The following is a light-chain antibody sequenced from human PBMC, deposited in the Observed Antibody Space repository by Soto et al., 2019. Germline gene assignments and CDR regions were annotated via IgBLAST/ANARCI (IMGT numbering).Light chain of an antibody. CDR3: QQRSNWRT. Sequence: EIVLTQSPATLSLSPGERATLSCRASQSVSSYLAWYQQKPGQAPRLLIYDASNRATGIPARFSGSGSGTDFTITISSLEPEDVAVYYWQQRSNWRTFGQGTKVEIK. V-gene: IGKV3-11*01. CDR2: DAS. J-gene: IGKJ1*01. CDR1: QSVSSY.